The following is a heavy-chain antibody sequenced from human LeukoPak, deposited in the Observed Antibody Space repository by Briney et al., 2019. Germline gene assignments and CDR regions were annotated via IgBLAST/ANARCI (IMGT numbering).Heavy chain of an antibody. CDR3: ARTPDGYGDYVFAY. Sequence: ASVKVSCRASGYTFTSYDINWVRQATGQGLEWMGIINPSGGSTSYAQKFQGRVTMTRDMSTSTVYMELSSLRSEDTAVYYCARTPDGYGDYVFAYWGQGTLVTVSS. J-gene: IGHJ4*02. CDR2: INPSGGST. V-gene: IGHV1-46*01. CDR1: GYTFTSYD. D-gene: IGHD4-17*01.